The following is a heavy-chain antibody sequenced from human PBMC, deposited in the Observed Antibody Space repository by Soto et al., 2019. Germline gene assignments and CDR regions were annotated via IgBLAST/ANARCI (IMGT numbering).Heavy chain of an antibody. V-gene: IGHV3-30-3*01. CDR2: ISYDGSNK. D-gene: IGHD2-2*01. CDR3: ARDPGGSYAVGWTDY. Sequence: GGSLRLSCAASGFTFSSYAMHWVRQAPGKGLEWVAVISYDGSNKYYADSVKGRLTISRDNSKNTLCLQMNSLRAEDTAVYYCARDPGGSYAVGWTDYWGQGTLVTVSS. J-gene: IGHJ4*02. CDR1: GFTFSSYA.